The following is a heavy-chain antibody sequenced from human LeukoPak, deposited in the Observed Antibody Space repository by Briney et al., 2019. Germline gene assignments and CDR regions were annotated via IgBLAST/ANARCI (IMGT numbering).Heavy chain of an antibody. CDR3: ARDIYYYDSSGYYFPGGSDY. D-gene: IGHD3-22*01. CDR2: ISSTGNII. CDR1: GFTFNNYE. V-gene: IGHV3-48*03. J-gene: IGHJ4*02. Sequence: GGSLRLSCAASGFTFNNYEMNWARQAPGKGLEWVSYISSTGNIIYYADSVKGRFTISRDNAKNSLYLQMNSLRAEDTAVYYCARDIYYYDSSGYYFPGGSDYWGQGTLVTVSS.